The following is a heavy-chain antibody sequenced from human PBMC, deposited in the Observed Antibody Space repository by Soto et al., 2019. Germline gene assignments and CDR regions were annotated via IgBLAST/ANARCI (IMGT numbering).Heavy chain of an antibody. J-gene: IGHJ6*03. V-gene: IGHV1-69*04. Sequence: SVKVSCKASGGTFSSYTISWVRQAPGQGLEWMGRIIPILGIANYAQKFQGRVTITADKSTSTAYMELSSLRSEDTAVYYCAREPPYYGDYDYYYYYMDVWGKGTTVTVSS. D-gene: IGHD4-17*01. CDR3: AREPPYYGDYDYYYYYMDV. CDR1: GGTFSSYT. CDR2: IIPILGIA.